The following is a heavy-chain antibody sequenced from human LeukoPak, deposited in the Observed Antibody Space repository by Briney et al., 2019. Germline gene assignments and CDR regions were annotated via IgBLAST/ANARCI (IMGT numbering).Heavy chain of an antibody. CDR1: GYTFTSYG. CDR3: ARDPCTNGVCYSRSDY. J-gene: IGHJ4*02. Sequence: GASVKVSCKASGYTFTSYGISWVRQAPGQGLEWMGWISAYNGNTNYAQKLQGRVTMTTDTSTSTAYMELRSLRSDDTAVYYCARDPCTNGVCYSRSDYWGQGTLVTVSS. D-gene: IGHD2-8*01. CDR2: ISAYNGNT. V-gene: IGHV1-18*01.